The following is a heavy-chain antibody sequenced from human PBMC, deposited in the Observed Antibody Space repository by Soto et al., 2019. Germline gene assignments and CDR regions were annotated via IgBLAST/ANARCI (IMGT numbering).Heavy chain of an antibody. CDR1: GYTFTSYG. J-gene: IGHJ4*02. Sequence: ASVKVSCKASGYTFTSYGISWVRQAPGQGLEWMGWINPNSGGTNYAQKFQGWVTMTRDTSISTAYMELSRLRSDDTAVYYCARSYSTHYSNYVILDYWGQGTLVTVSS. CDR2: INPNSGGT. V-gene: IGHV1-2*04. CDR3: ARSYSTHYSNYVILDY. D-gene: IGHD4-4*01.